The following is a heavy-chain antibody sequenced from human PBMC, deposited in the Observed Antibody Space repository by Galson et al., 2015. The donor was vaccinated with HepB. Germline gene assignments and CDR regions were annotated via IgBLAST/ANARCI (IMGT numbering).Heavy chain of an antibody. J-gene: IGHJ4*02. Sequence: CAISGDSVSSTSAAWNWFRQSPSRGLEWLGRTYYRSQWYDDFAPSVRGRIAITPDTSKNQFSLHLSSVTPEDTAVYYCARDFTLTGYVSFDYWGRGTLVTVSS. CDR1: GDSVSSTSAA. D-gene: IGHD3-9*01. V-gene: IGHV6-1*01. CDR3: ARDFTLTGYVSFDY. CDR2: TYYRSQWYD.